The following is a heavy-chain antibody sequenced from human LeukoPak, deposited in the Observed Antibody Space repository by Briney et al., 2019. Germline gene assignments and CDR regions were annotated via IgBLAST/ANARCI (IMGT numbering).Heavy chain of an antibody. CDR3: ARDLGPGDGKDYYGMDV. CDR2: ISSSSSTI. CDR1: GFTFSSYS. D-gene: IGHD3-16*01. Sequence: PGGSLRLSCAASGFTFSSYSMNWVRQAPGKGLEWVSSISSSSSTIYYADSVKGRFTISRDNAKNSLYLQMNSLRDEDTAVYYCARDLGPGDGKDYYGMDVWGQGTTVTVSS. V-gene: IGHV3-48*02. J-gene: IGHJ6*02.